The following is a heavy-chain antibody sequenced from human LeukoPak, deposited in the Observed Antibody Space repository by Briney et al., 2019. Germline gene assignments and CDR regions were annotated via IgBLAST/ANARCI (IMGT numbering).Heavy chain of an antibody. J-gene: IGHJ6*02. D-gene: IGHD3-16*01. CDR1: GFTFSSYW. CDR2: INHNGNVN. Sequence: GGSLRLPCAASGFTFSSYWVNWARQAPGKGLEWVASINHNGNVNYYVDSVKGRFTISRDNAKNSLYLQMSNLRAEDTAVYFCARGGGLDVWGQGATVTVSS. CDR3: ARGGGLDV. V-gene: IGHV3-7*03.